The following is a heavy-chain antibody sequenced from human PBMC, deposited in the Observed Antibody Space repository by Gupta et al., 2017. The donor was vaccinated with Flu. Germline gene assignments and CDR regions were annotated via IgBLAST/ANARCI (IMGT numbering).Heavy chain of an antibody. CDR3: ARDASGWSRDDAFDI. V-gene: IGHV4-4*07. CDR2: IYSSGTT. Sequence: QVQLQESGPGLVKPSETLSLTCTISGGPIISYYWTWIRQPAGKALEWIGRIYSSGTTNHNPSLKSRVSMSIDTSKNQFSLKLNSVTAADTAAYYCARDASGWSRDDAFDIWGQGTIVTVSS. J-gene: IGHJ3*02. D-gene: IGHD6-19*01. CDR1: GGPIISYY.